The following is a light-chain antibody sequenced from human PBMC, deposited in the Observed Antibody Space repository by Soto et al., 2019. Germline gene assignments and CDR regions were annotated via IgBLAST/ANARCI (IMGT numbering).Light chain of an antibody. CDR1: SSDVGGYNY. J-gene: IGLJ1*01. V-gene: IGLV2-8*01. CDR3: SSYAGSNRV. Sequence: QSALAQPPSASGSPGQSVTISCTGTSSDVGGYNYVLWYQQYPGKAPKLMIYEVSKRPSGVPDRFSGSKPGNTASLTVSGLQSEDEADYYCSSYAGSNRVFGTGTKVTV. CDR2: EVS.